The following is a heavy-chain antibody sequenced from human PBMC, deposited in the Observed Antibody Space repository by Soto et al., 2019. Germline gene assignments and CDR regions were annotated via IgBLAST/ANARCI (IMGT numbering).Heavy chain of an antibody. J-gene: IGHJ3*02. CDR2: ISSDGRKK. CDR1: GFTFSSYA. D-gene: IGHD5-18*01. V-gene: IGHV3-30-3*01. CDR3: ASPTIRDHSAFDI. Sequence: QVQLVESGGGVVQPGRSLRLSCAASGFTFSSYAMQWVRQAPGKGLEWVTVISSDGRKKYYADSGKGRFTTFRDNSKNTLYLQMNSLRPEDTAVYYRASPTIRDHSAFDIWGQGTMVTVSS.